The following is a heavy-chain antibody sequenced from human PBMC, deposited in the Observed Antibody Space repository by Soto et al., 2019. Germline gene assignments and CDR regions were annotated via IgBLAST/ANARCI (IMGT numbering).Heavy chain of an antibody. CDR1: GGSVNSYY. D-gene: IGHD2-15*01. V-gene: IGHV4-59*08. Sequence: PSETLSLTCTVSGGSVNSYYWSWIRQPPGKGLEWIGYIYYSGSTNYNPSLKSRVTISVDTSKNQFSLKLSSVTAADTAVYYCGRLRSGGSRPPYYYYYYMDVWGKGTTVTVSS. J-gene: IGHJ6*03. CDR2: IYYSGST. CDR3: GRLRSGGSRPPYYYYYYMDV.